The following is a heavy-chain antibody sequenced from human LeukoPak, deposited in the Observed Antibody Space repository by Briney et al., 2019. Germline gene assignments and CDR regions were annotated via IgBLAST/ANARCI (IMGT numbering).Heavy chain of an antibody. CDR2: ISDDGSNK. Sequence: GGSLRLSCAASGFTFSRYGMRWVRQAPGKGLEWVAIISDDGSNKLYADSVKGRFTISRDNFKNTLSLLMNSLRAEDTAVFYCAKVRSPLEYYYAMDVWGQGTTVTVS. CDR3: AKVRSPLEYYYAMDV. J-gene: IGHJ6*02. D-gene: IGHD1-1*01. V-gene: IGHV3-30*18. CDR1: GFTFSRYG.